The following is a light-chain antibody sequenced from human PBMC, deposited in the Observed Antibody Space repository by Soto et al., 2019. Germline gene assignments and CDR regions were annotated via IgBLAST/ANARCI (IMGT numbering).Light chain of an antibody. V-gene: IGLV1-44*01. Sequence: QSVLTQPPSASGTPGQRVTISCSGSSSNIGSNTVNWYQQLPGTAPKLVIYSHTNRPSGVPDRFSGSKSGTSASLAITGVQTEDEADYYCQSYDNSLSRVVFGGGTKLTVL. CDR2: SHT. J-gene: IGLJ3*02. CDR3: QSYDNSLSRVV. CDR1: SSNIGSNT.